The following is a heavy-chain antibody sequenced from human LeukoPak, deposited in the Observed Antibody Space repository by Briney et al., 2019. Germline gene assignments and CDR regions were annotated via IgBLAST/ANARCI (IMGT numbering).Heavy chain of an antibody. V-gene: IGHV1-18*01. CDR1: GYTFTSYG. D-gene: IGHD3-3*01. CDR3: ARSGLRFLEWLSSLDY. J-gene: IGHJ4*02. Sequence: ASVKVSCKASGYTFTSYGIGWVRQAPGQGLEWMGWISAYNGNTNYAQKLQGRVTMTTDTSTSTAYMELRSLRSDDTAVYYCARSGLRFLEWLSSLDYWGQGTLVTVSS. CDR2: ISAYNGNT.